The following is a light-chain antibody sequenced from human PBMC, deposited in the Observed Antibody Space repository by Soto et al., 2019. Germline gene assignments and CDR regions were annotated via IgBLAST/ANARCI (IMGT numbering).Light chain of an antibody. CDR1: QSVSSSY. CDR2: GAS. Sequence: DIVLTQSPFTGCVYPDGIATLSCRASQSVSSSYLAWYQQKPGQAPRLLIYGASSRATGIPDRFSGSGSGTDFTLTISRLEPEDFAVYYCQQYGSSLFGQGTRLEIK. CDR3: QQYGSSL. J-gene: IGKJ5*01. V-gene: IGKV3-20*01.